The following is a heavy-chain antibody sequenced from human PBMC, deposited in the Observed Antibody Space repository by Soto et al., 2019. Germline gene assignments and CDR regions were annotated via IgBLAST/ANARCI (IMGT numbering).Heavy chain of an antibody. CDR1: GGSMSSSNC. CDR3: ASGNHGITGTTDY. CDR2: IYPSGNT. J-gene: IGHJ4*02. D-gene: IGHD1-7*01. Sequence: SETLSLTCAVSGGSMSSSNCWSWVRQSPGKGLEWIGEIYPSGNTNYNPSLKSRVTISVDKSKNQFSLKLTSVTAADTALYFCASGNHGITGTTDYSGPGILVPVYS. V-gene: IGHV4-4*02.